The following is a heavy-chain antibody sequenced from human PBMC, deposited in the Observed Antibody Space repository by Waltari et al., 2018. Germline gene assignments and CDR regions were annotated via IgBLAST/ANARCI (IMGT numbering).Heavy chain of an antibody. CDR1: GGSFSGSY. Sequence: QVQLQQWGAGLLKPSETLSRTCAVYGGSFSGSYWCWIRQPPGKGLEWIGEINHSGSTNYHPSLKSRVTISVDTSKNQFSLKLSSVTAADTAVYYCARGSIVGATSFDYWGQGTLVTVSS. D-gene: IGHD1-26*01. CDR3: ARGSIVGATSFDY. J-gene: IGHJ4*02. V-gene: IGHV4-34*01. CDR2: INHSGST.